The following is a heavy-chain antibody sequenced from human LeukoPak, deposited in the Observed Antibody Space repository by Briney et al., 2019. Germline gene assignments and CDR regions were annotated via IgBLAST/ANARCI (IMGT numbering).Heavy chain of an antibody. J-gene: IGHJ4*02. D-gene: IGHD3-16*01. CDR2: ISAYNGNT. V-gene: IGHV1-18*01. CDR3: ARDGELLGYDYVWGSYPSDY. CDR1: GGTFSSYA. Sequence: GASVKVSCKASGGTFSSYAISWVRQAPGQGLEWMGWISAYNGNTNYAQKLQGRVTMTTDTSTSTAYMELRSLRSDDTAVYYCARDGELLGYDYVWGSYPSDYWGQGTLVTVSS.